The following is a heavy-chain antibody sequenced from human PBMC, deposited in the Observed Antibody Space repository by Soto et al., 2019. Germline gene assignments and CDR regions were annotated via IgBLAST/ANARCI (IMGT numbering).Heavy chain of an antibody. J-gene: IGHJ5*02. D-gene: IGHD1-1*01. Sequence: ASVKVSFKASENTFSTYLVHWVRQVHGQGLEWMGWHNGYNGQTEYSQKFQGRVTITRDTSAKTAYLELRSLTSEDTAVYYCAGPHDRAGLGTWGQGTLVTVSS. V-gene: IGHV1-3*01. CDR2: HNGYNGQT. CDR1: ENTFSTYL. CDR3: AGPHDRAGLGT.